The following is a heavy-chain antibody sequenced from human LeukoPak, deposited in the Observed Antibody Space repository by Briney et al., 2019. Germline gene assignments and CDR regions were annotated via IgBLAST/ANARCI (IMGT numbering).Heavy chain of an antibody. Sequence: SETLSLTCAVYGGSFSGYYWSWIRQPPGKGLEWIGEINHSGSTNYNPSLKSRVTISVDTSKNQFSLNLSSETAADTAAYYCASLVGAPLDYWGQGTLVTVSS. CDR2: INHSGST. D-gene: IGHD1-26*01. J-gene: IGHJ4*02. CDR3: ASLVGAPLDY. CDR1: GGSFSGYY. V-gene: IGHV4-34*01.